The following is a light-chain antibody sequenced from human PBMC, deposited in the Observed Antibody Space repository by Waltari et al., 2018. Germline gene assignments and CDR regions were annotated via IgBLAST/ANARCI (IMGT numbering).Light chain of an antibody. Sequence: QSALTQPSSVSGSPGQSITISCTGTRSDVGSYNPLSWYQQHPGKAPKRMIYEGSKRPSGVSNRVSGSKSGNTASLTISGLQAEDEADYYCCSYAGSSTVFGGGTKLTVL. CDR3: CSYAGSSTV. J-gene: IGLJ2*01. CDR2: EGS. CDR1: RSDVGSYNP. V-gene: IGLV2-23*01.